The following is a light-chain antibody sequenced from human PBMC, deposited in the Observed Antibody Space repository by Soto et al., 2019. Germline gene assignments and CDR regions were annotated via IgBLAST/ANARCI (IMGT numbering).Light chain of an antibody. CDR1: RSLSSTS. J-gene: IGKJ1*01. CDR3: QQYGSSPQT. Sequence: EIVLTQSPGTLSLSPGERAALSCRASRSLSSTSLAWYQQRPGQAPRLLIYDVSSRATGIPDRFSGSGSGTDFTLTINRLEPDDFAVYYCQQYGSSPQTFGQGTKVEIK. CDR2: DVS. V-gene: IGKV3-20*01.